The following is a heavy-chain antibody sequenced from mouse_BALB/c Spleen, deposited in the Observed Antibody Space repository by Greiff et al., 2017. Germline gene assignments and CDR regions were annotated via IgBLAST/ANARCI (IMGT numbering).Heavy chain of an antibody. CDR3: ALHYYGGSYWYFDV. D-gene: IGHD1-1*01. V-gene: IGHV14-3*02. CDR2: IDPANGNT. J-gene: IGHJ1*01. Sequence: VQLQQSGAELVKPGASVKLSCTASGFTIKDTYMHWVKQRPEQGLEWIGRIDPANGNTKYDPKFQGKATITADTSSNPAYLQLSSLTSEDTAVYYCALHYYGGSYWYFDVWGAGTTVTVSS. CDR1: GFTIKDTY.